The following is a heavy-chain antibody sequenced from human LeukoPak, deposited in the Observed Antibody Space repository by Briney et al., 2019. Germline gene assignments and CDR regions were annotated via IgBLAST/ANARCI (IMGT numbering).Heavy chain of an antibody. V-gene: IGHV4-4*07. CDR2: VYTSGST. CDR1: GDSIRSYY. CDR3: ARGPEGLGYYGSGSYYKLHYYYMDV. Sequence: PSETLSLTCTVSGDSIRSYYWSWIRQPAGKGLEWIGRVYTSGSTNYNPSLKSRVTMSIDTSKNQFSLKLSSVTAADTAVYYCARGPEGLGYYGSGSYYKLHYYYMDVWGKGTTVTISS. D-gene: IGHD3-10*01. J-gene: IGHJ6*03.